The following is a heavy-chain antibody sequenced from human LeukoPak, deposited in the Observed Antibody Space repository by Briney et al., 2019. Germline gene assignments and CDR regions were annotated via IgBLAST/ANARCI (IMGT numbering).Heavy chain of an antibody. CDR2: ISSSSSYI. Sequence: GRSLRLSFAASGFTFSSYSMNWVRQAPGKGLEWVSSISSSSSYIYYADSVKGRFTISRDNAKNSLYLQMNSLRAEDTAVYYCAKGFGAYYDILTGYYKGDYYDYMDVWGKGTTVTISS. D-gene: IGHD3-9*01. J-gene: IGHJ6*03. CDR3: AKGFGAYYDILTGYYKGDYYDYMDV. V-gene: IGHV3-21*01. CDR1: GFTFSSYS.